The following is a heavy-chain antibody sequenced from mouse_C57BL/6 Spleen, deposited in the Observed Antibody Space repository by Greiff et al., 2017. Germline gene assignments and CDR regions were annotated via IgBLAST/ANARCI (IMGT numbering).Heavy chain of an antibody. CDR1: GFTFRSYA. CDR3: AREKGTWFAY. CDR2: ISDGGSYT. Sequence: EVMLVESGGGLVKPGGSLKLSCAASGFTFRSYAMSWVRQTPEKRLEWVATISDGGSYTYYPDNVKGRFTISRDNAKNNLYLQMSHLKSEDTAMYYCAREKGTWFAYWGQGTLVTVSA. V-gene: IGHV5-4*01. J-gene: IGHJ3*01.